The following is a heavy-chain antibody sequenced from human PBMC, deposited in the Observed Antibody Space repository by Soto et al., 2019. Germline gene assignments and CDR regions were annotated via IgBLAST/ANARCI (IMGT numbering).Heavy chain of an antibody. CDR2: IYPHDSDT. V-gene: IGHV5-51*01. CDR1: GYSFSNYW. Sequence: GEPLKISCKASGYSFSNYWIGWVRQMPGKGLEWMGVIYPHDSDTKYSPSFQGQVTISVDKSLSTVYLQWSSLRASDTAMYFCARETGAPYYYGMDVWGQGTTVTVSS. D-gene: IGHD3-10*01. J-gene: IGHJ6*02. CDR3: ARETGAPYYYGMDV.